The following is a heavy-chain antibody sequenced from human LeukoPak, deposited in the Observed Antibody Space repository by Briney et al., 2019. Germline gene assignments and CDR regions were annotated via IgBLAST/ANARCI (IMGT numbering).Heavy chain of an antibody. CDR1: GFTFDDYA. Sequence: GSLRLSCAASGFTFDDYAMHWVRQAPGKGLEWVSLISGDGGVTNYADSVKGRFTISRDNSKNSLYLQMNSLRTEDTALYYCAKDLSAYHYGSGSYRAWGQGTLVTVSS. D-gene: IGHD3-10*01. CDR2: ISGDGGVT. J-gene: IGHJ5*02. V-gene: IGHV3-43*02. CDR3: AKDLSAYHYGSGSYRA.